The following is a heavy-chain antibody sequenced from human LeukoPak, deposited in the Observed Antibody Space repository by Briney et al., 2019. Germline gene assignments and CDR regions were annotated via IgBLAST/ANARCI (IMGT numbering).Heavy chain of an antibody. V-gene: IGHV4-59*01. CDR3: ARIIVGPPRPYFDY. Sequence: SETLSLTCTVSGGSISSYYWSWIRQPPGKGLEWIGYIYYSGSTNYNPSLKSRVTMSVDTSKNQFSLKLSSVTAADTAVYYCARIIVGPPRPYFDYGGEGTLVTVSA. D-gene: IGHD1-26*01. J-gene: IGHJ4*02. CDR2: IYYSGST. CDR1: GGSISSYY.